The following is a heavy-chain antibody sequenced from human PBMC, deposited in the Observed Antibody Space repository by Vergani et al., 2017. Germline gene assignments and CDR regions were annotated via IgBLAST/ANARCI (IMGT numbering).Heavy chain of an antibody. D-gene: IGHD3-16*02. CDR1: GFTFGDYA. CDR2: IRSKAYGGTT. Sequence: VQLVESGGGLVQPGRSLRLSCTASGFTFGDYAMSWVRQAPGKGLEWVGFIRSKAYGGTTEYAASVKGRFTISRDDSKSIAYLQMNSLKTEDTAVYYCTRVLSGFDLWGRGTLVTVSS. V-gene: IGHV3-49*04. J-gene: IGHJ2*01. CDR3: TRVLSGFDL.